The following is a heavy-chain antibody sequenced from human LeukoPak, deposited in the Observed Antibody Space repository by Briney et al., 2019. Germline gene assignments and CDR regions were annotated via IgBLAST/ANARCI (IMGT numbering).Heavy chain of an antibody. J-gene: IGHJ4*02. CDR2: IYYSGST. Sequence: SETLSLTCTVSGASINSYHWSWIRQPPGKGLEWIGYIYYSGSTNYNPSLKSRVTISVDTSKNQFSLKLSSVTAADTAVYYCASSSVTPETFDYWGQGTLVTVSP. CDR1: GASINSYH. V-gene: IGHV4-59*01. CDR3: ASSSVTPETFDY. D-gene: IGHD4-17*01.